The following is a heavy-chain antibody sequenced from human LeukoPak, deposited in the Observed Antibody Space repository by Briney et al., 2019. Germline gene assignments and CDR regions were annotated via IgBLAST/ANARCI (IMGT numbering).Heavy chain of an antibody. V-gene: IGHV4-39*07. CDR2: IYYSGST. CDR1: GGSISSSSYY. D-gene: IGHD2-2*01. CDR3: ARHCQLLSEDWFDP. Sequence: PSETLSLTCTVSGGSISSSSYYWGWIRQPPGKGVEWIGSIYYSGSTYYNPSLKSRVTISVDTSKNQFSLKLSSVTAADTAVYYCARHCQLLSEDWFDPWGQGTLVTVSS. J-gene: IGHJ5*02.